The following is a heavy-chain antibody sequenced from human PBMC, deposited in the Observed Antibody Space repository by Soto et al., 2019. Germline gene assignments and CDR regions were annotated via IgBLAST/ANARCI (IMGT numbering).Heavy chain of an antibody. J-gene: IGHJ5*02. CDR3: AHRRYTTVVYNWFDP. CDR2: IVVGSGST. D-gene: IGHD4-17*01. CDR1: GFTFTSSA. V-gene: IGHV1-58*01. Sequence: SVKVSCKASGFTFTSSAVQWVRQARGQRLEWIGWIVVGSGSTNFAQKFHERVTITKDTSKNQVVLTMTNMDPVDTATYYCAHRRYTTVVYNWFDPWGQGTLVTVSS.